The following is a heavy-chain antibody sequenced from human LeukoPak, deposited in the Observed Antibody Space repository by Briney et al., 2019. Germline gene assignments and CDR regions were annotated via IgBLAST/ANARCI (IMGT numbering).Heavy chain of an antibody. CDR3: AKSGSGYCSGDSCYSGYYYYYMDV. D-gene: IGHD2-15*01. CDR1: GFTFSSYA. Sequence: GGSLRLSCAASGFTFSSYAMSWVRQAPGKGLEWVSVISGSGGSTDYADSVKGRFTISRDNSKNMVYLQMNSLRAEDTAVYYCAKSGSGYCSGDSCYSGYYYYYMDVWGKGTTVTVSS. V-gene: IGHV3-23*01. CDR2: ISGSGGST. J-gene: IGHJ6*03.